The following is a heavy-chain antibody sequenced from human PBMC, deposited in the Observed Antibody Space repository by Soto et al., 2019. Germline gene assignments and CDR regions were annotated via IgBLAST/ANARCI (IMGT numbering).Heavy chain of an antibody. D-gene: IGHD3-9*01. CDR3: ARYVDILTGYYNFYYYYGMDV. Sequence: PGGSLRLSCAASGFTFSSYSMNWVRQAPGKGLEWVSSISSSSSYIYYADSVKGRFTISRDNAKNSLYLQMNSLRAEDTAVYYCARYVDILTGYYNFYYYYGMDVWGQGTTVTVSS. CDR1: GFTFSSYS. CDR2: ISSSSSYI. V-gene: IGHV3-21*01. J-gene: IGHJ6*02.